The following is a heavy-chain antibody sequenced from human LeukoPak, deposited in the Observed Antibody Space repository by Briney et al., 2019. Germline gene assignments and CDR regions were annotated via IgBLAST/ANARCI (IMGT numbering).Heavy chain of an antibody. J-gene: IGHJ4*02. CDR2: ISGSGGST. V-gene: IGHV3-23*01. CDR3: AKSGRDRSGYYMYYFDY. Sequence: GGSLRLSCAASGFTFSSYAMSWVRQAPGKGLEGVSAISGSGGSTYYADSVKGRLTISRDNSKNTLYQQMNSLRAEDTAVYYCAKSGRDRSGYYMYYFDYWGQGTLVTVSS. D-gene: IGHD3-22*01. CDR1: GFTFSSYA.